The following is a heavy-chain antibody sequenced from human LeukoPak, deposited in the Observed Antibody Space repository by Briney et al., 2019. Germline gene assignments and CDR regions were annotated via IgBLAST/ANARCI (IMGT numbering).Heavy chain of an antibody. V-gene: IGHV1-46*01. J-gene: IGHJ4*02. CDR3: ARLRGGGYNYGRSCFDY. CDR1: GYTFTSYY. D-gene: IGHD5-24*01. CDR2: INPSGGSA. Sequence: GASVKVSCKASGYTFTSYYIHWVRQAPGQGPEWMGIINPSGGSANYAQKFQGRVTMTRDTSTSTVYMELSRLRSDDTAVYYCARLRGGGYNYGRSCFDYWGQGTLVTVSS.